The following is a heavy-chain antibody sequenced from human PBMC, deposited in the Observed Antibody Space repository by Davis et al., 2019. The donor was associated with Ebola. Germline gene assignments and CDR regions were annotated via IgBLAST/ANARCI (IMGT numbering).Heavy chain of an antibody. V-gene: IGHV3-33*01. D-gene: IGHD5-18*01. CDR1: GFNFRSYG. CDR3: ASGSHIQLWLQAFDY. J-gene: IGHJ4*02. Sequence: PGGSLRLSCAASGFNFRSYGMHWVRQAPDKGLEWVAVIWYDGSRKYYGDSVKGRFTISRDNSNNLLYLQMNSLRAEDTAVYYCASGSHIQLWLQAFDYWGQGTLVTVSS. CDR2: IWYDGSRK.